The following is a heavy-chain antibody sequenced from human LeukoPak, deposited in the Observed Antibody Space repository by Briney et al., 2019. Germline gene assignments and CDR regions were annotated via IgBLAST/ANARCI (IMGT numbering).Heavy chain of an antibody. D-gene: IGHD6-13*01. CDR2: KEYSGNT. V-gene: IGHV4-59*01. Sequence: SGTLSLTCPVSGGSISRYYWSWIRQPPGKGLEGIGYKEYSGNTNYKRSLKSRVTISVDTSKNQFSLKLSSVTAAATAVYYCARVYYSSSYDSWSFDLWGRGTLVTVSS. J-gene: IGHJ2*01. CDR1: GGSISRYY. CDR3: ARVYYSSSYDSWSFDL.